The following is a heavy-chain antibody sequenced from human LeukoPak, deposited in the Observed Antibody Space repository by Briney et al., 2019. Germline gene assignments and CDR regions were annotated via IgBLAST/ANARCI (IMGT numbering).Heavy chain of an antibody. CDR2: FDPEDGET. J-gene: IGHJ4*02. D-gene: IGHD3-3*01. Sequence: ASVKVSCRVSGYTLTELSMHWVRQAPGKGLEWMGGFDPEDGETIYAQKFQGRVTMTEDTSTDTAYMELSSLRSEDTAVYYCATADYFWSGSYFDYWGQGTLVTVSS. V-gene: IGHV1-24*01. CDR1: GYTLTELS. CDR3: ATADYFWSGSYFDY.